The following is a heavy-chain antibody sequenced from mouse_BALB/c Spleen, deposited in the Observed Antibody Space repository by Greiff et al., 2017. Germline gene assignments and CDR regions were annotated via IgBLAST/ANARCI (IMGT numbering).Heavy chain of an antibody. J-gene: IGHJ3*01. CDR1: GYTFSSYW. V-gene: IGHV1-9*01. CDR3: ARPLYYDYSWFAY. CDR2: ILPGSGST. D-gene: IGHD2-4*01. Sequence: VQLQQSGAELMKPGASVKISCKATGYTFSSYWIEWVKQRPGHGLEWIGEILPGSGSTNYNEKFKGKATFTADTSSNTAYMQLSSLTSEDSAVYYCARPLYYDYSWFAYWGQGTLVTVSA.